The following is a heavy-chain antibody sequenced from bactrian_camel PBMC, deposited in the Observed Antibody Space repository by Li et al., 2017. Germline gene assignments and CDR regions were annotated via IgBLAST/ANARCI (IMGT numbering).Heavy chain of an antibody. CDR1: GYPGMAPC. V-gene: IGHV3S1*01. J-gene: IGHJ4*01. CDR2: QYTAGDNR. CDR3: VKDAPQPLVGGACGTDNY. Sequence: HVQLVESGGGSVQAGGSLRLSCEFRGYPGMAPCLAWFRQAPGRAREGVAAQYTAGDNRLDYAESVKGRFTISQDTAKNSVYLQMNSLKSEDTAVYYCVKDAPQPLVGGACGTDNYWGQGTQVIVS. D-gene: IGHD7*01.